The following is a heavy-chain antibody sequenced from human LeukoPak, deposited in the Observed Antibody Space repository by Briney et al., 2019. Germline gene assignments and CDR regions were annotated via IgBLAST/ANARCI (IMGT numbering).Heavy chain of an antibody. CDR1: GFTFSNAW. CDR3: ALMEGITYYDYVWGSYTFGY. D-gene: IGHD3-16*01. CDR2: IYDGGST. V-gene: IGHV3-53*01. Sequence: PGGSLRLSCAASGFTFSNAWMSWVRQAPGKGLEWVSVIYDGGSTYYADSVKGRFTISRDDSKNTLYLQMNSLRAEDTAVYYCALMEGITYYDYVWGSYTFGYWGQGTLVTVSS. J-gene: IGHJ4*02.